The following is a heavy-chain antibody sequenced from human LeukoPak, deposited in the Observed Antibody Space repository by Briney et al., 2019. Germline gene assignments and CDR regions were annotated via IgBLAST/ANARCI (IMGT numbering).Heavy chain of an antibody. CDR2: INHSGST. CDR1: GGSISSGGYY. D-gene: IGHD3-10*01. Sequence: ETLSLTCTVSGGSISSGGYYWSWIRPPPGKGLEWIGEINHSGSTNYNPSLKSRVTISVDTSKNQFSLKLSSVTAADTAVYYCARGRRFGELSDFDYWGQGTLVTVSS. CDR3: ARGRRFGELSDFDY. J-gene: IGHJ4*02. V-gene: IGHV4-39*07.